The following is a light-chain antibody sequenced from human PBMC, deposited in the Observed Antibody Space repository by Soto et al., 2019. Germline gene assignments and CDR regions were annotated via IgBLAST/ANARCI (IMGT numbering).Light chain of an antibody. J-gene: IGKJ2*01. Sequence: DIQMTQSPSSLSASVGDRVTISCRASQHINFFLNWYQQKPGQAPNILIFAASTLQTGVPSRFRGRASGTDFTLTIDNVQPEDSGTYYCQQSFTAPRYTFGQGTKLEIK. CDR2: AAS. CDR1: QHINFF. V-gene: IGKV1-39*01. CDR3: QQSFTAPRYT.